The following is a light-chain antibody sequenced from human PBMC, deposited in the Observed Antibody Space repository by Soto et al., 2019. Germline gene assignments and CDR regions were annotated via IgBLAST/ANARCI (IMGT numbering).Light chain of an antibody. CDR2: GAS. CDR3: QQYGSPPQT. J-gene: IGKJ1*01. CDR1: QSVSSSY. V-gene: IGKV3-20*01. Sequence: ENMVTQSPSTLSVSPGERVTLSCRASQSVSSSYLAWYQQKPGQAPRLLIYGASSRATGIPDRFSGSGSGTDFTLTISRLEPEDFAVYYCQQYGSPPQTFGQGTKVDI.